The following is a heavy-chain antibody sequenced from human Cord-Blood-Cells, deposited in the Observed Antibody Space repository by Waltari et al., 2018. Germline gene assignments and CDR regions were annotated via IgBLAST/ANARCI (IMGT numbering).Heavy chain of an antibody. D-gene: IGHD1-20*01. J-gene: IGHJ4*02. CDR3: ARVVYGITGIFDY. Sequence: QVQLQESGQGLVKPSETLSPTCAVSGYSISSGYYWGWIRQPPGKGLEWIGSIYHSGSTYYNPSLKSRVTISVDTSKNQFSLKLSSVTAADTAVYYCARVVYGITGIFDYWGQGTLVTVSS. CDR2: IYHSGST. CDR1: GYSISSGYY. V-gene: IGHV4-38-2*01.